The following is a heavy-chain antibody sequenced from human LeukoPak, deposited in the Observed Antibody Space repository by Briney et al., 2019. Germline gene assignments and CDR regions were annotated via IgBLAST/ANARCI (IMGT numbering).Heavy chain of an antibody. V-gene: IGHV3-7*01. Sequence: GGSLRLSCAASGFTFSDYYMSWIRQAPGKRLEWVANIRGDGGEIYYVDSVKGRFTISRDNDKNSLSLQMSSLTAEDTAVYYCARDLNGPSFYWGQGTLVTVSS. CDR3: ARDLNGPSFY. CDR2: IRGDGGEI. D-gene: IGHD2-8*01. CDR1: GFTFSDYY. J-gene: IGHJ4*02.